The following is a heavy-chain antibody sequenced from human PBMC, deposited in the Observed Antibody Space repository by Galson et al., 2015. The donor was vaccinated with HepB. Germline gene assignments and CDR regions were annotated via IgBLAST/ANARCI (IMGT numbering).Heavy chain of an antibody. CDR3: AVGGFGVVINYYYGMDV. J-gene: IGHJ6*02. D-gene: IGHD3-3*01. CDR1: GGTFSSYA. V-gene: IGHV1-69*13. CDR2: IIPIFGTA. Sequence: SVKVSCKASGGTFSSYAISWVRQAPGQGLEWMGGIIPIFGTANYAQKFQGRVTITADESTSTAYMELSSLRSEDTAVYYCAVGGFGVVINYYYGMDVWGQGTTVTVSS.